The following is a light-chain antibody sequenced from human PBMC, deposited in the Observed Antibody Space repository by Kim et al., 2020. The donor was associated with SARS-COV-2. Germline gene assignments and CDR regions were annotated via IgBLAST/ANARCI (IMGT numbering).Light chain of an antibody. CDR3: QVWDSSSDNPGV. V-gene: IGLV3-21*04. Sequence: PGRTAMITCGGENIDNKVVHWYQQKPGQAPVLVISYDDGRPSGIPARFSGSNSGNTATLTISRVEAGDEADYYCQVWDSSSDNPGVFGGGTKVTVL. J-gene: IGLJ3*02. CDR2: YDD. CDR1: NIDNKV.